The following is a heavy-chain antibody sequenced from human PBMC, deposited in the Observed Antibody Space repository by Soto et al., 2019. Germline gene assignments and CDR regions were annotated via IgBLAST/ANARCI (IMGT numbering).Heavy chain of an antibody. CDR3: ARKYYYDSSGFNWFDP. CDR1: GFTFSSYA. D-gene: IGHD3-22*01. Sequence: GSLRLSCAASGFTFSSYAMSWVRQAPGKGLEWVSAISGSGGSTYYADSVKGRFTISRDNSKNTLYLQMNSLRAEDTAVYYCARKYYYDSSGFNWFDPWGQGTLVTVSS. V-gene: IGHV3-23*01. J-gene: IGHJ5*02. CDR2: ISGSGGST.